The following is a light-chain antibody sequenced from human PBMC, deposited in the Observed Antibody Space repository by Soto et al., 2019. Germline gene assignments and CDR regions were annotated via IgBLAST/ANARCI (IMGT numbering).Light chain of an antibody. Sequence: QSVLTQPPSVSAASGQTVTISCSGSNSNIENNFVSWYQQLPGAAPKLLIYENNKRPSGIPDRFSGSKSGTSATLDITGLQTGDEGLYFCGTWDVSLRGVFGGGTKLTVL. V-gene: IGLV1-51*02. J-gene: IGLJ3*02. CDR1: NSNIENNF. CDR3: GTWDVSLRGV. CDR2: ENN.